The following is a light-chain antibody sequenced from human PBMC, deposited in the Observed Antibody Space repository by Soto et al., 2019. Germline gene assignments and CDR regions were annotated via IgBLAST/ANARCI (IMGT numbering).Light chain of an antibody. V-gene: IGKV3-11*01. Sequence: EIVLTQSPATLSLSPGERATLSCRASQSVSSYLAWYQQKPGQAPRLLIYDASNRATGIPARFSGSGSGTDFTLTISSLGPEDFAVYYCQQSSNWPLVTFGGGTKVEIK. CDR2: DAS. CDR3: QQSSNWPLVT. CDR1: QSVSSY. J-gene: IGKJ4*01.